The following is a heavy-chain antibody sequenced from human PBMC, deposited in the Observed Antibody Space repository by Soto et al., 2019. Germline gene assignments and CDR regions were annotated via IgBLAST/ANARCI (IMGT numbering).Heavy chain of an antibody. Sequence: SVKVSCKASGGTFSSYAISWVRQAPGQGLEWMGGIIPIFGTANYAQKFQGRVTITADESTSTAYMELSSLRSEDTAVYYCARALLPPDAMAVAATGYWYFDFWGRGTLVTVSS. D-gene: IGHD2-15*01. J-gene: IGHJ2*01. CDR2: IIPIFGTA. V-gene: IGHV1-69*13. CDR3: ARALLPPDAMAVAATGYWYFDF. CDR1: GGTFSSYA.